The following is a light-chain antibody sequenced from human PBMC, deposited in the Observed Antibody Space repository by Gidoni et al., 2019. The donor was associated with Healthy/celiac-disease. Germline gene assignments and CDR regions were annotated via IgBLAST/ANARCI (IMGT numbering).Light chain of an antibody. CDR3: QQYNSYPYT. CDR1: QSISSW. CDR2: KAS. V-gene: IGKV1-5*03. Sequence: DIQMTQSPSTLSASVGDRVTITCRASQSISSWLAWYQQKPGKAPKLLLYKASSLESGVPSRFSGSGSGTEFTLPISSLQPDDFATYYCQQYNSYPYTFGQGTKLEIK. J-gene: IGKJ2*01.